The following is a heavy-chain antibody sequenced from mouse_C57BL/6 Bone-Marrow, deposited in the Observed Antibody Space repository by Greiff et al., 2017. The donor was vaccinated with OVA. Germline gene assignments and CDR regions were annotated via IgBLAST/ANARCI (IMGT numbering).Heavy chain of an antibody. D-gene: IGHD1-1*01. J-gene: IGHJ2*01. CDR2: INPNNGGT. V-gene: IGHV1-18*01. CDR3: ALRRYYGSLYYFDY. CDR1: GYTFTDYN. Sequence: VQLQQSGPELVKPGASVKIPCKASGYTFTDYNMDWVKQSHGKSLEWIGDINPNNGGTIYNQKFKGKATLTVDKSSSTAYMELRSLTSEDTAVYYCALRRYYGSLYYFDYWGQGTTLTVSS.